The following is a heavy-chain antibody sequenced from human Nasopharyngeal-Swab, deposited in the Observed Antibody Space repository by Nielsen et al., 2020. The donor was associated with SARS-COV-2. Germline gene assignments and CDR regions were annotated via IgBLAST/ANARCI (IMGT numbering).Heavy chain of an antibody. V-gene: IGHV7-4-1*02. CDR2: IATPTGHP. Sequence: ASVKVSCKASGYTFTRYAINWLRQAPGQGPEWMGWIATPTGHPTYAQGFTGRFVFSLDTSVATAYLLINSLKTEDTAIYYCVRDQAMARPNWFDPWGQGTLDTVSS. J-gene: IGHJ5*02. D-gene: IGHD5-18*01. CDR3: VRDQAMARPNWFDP. CDR1: GYTFTRYA.